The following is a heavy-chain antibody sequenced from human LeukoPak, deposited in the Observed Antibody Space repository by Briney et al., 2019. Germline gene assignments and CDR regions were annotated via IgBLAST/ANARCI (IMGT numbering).Heavy chain of an antibody. CDR3: AKDGTGCGGDCYSDY. Sequence: GGSLRLSCAASGFTFSAYGMSWFRQAPGKGLEWVSAIAYSSGNTYYADSVKGRFTISRDNSKNTLYLQMNSLRAEDTALYYCAKDGTGCGGDCYSDYWGQGTLVTVSS. V-gene: IGHV3-23*01. CDR2: IAYSSGNT. D-gene: IGHD2-21*02. CDR1: GFTFSAYG. J-gene: IGHJ4*02.